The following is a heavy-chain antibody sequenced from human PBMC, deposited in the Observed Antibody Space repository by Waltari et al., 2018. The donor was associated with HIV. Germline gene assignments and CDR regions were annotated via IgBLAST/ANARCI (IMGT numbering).Heavy chain of an antibody. D-gene: IGHD2-15*01. CDR2: INWNYAT. J-gene: IGHJ4*02. CDR1: GFTCRAYA. Sequence: DVNLVGSGGGLVQRGRSVRLSGGASGFTCRAYALHWFRQASGKGPGWIAVINWNYATSYADSVKGRFTISLDNARDSLFLQMDTLRPEDTALYYCAKDILSRQYVLKGSFDTWVQGVLVTVSS. CDR3: AKDILSRQYVLKGSFDT. V-gene: IGHV3-9*01.